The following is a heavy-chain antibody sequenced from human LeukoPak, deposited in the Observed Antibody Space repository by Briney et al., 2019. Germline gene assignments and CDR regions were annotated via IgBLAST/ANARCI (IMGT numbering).Heavy chain of an antibody. CDR3: AKEVVDTAMSYYCDY. CDR2: ISWNSGSL. CDR1: GFSFSDYA. V-gene: IGHV3-9*01. J-gene: IGHJ4*02. Sequence: GGSLRLSCAVSGFSFSDYAMHWVRPAPGGGLECVSGISWNSGSLGYADSVKGRFTISRDNAKNSLYLQMNSLRAEGTALYDCAKEVVDTAMSYYCDYWDQGTLVTVSS. D-gene: IGHD5-18*01.